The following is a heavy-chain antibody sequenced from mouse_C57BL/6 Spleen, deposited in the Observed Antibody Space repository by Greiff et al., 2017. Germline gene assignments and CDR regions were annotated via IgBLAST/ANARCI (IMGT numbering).Heavy chain of an antibody. J-gene: IGHJ4*01. Sequence: QVHVKQPGAELVKPGASVKMSCKASGYTFTSYWITWVKQRPGQGLEWIGDIYPGSGSTNYNEKFKSKATLTVDTSSSTAYMQLSSLTSEDSAVYYCARDIYYDYDRPYAMDYWGQGTSVTVSS. D-gene: IGHD2-4*01. V-gene: IGHV1-55*01. CDR3: ARDIYYDYDRPYAMDY. CDR2: IYPGSGST. CDR1: GYTFTSYW.